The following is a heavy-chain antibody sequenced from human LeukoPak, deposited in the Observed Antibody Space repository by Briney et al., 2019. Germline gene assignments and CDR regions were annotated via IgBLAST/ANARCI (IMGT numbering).Heavy chain of an antibody. CDR2: IKQDGSEK. Sequence: GGSLRLSCAASGFTFSSYWMSWVRQAPGKGLEWVANIKQDGSEKYYVDSVKGRFTISRDNANNSLYLQMNSLRAEDTAVYYCARDCSSTSCYRGGWFDPWGQGTLVTVSS. CDR3: ARDCSSTSCYRGGWFDP. CDR1: GFTFSSYW. J-gene: IGHJ5*02. D-gene: IGHD2-2*01. V-gene: IGHV3-7*05.